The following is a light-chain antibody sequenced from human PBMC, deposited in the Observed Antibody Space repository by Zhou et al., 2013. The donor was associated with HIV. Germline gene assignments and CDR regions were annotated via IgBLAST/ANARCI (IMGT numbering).Light chain of an antibody. Sequence: QSVLTQPPSASGTPGQRVTISCSGSSSNIGSSSVNWFQQLPGTAPKLLIYRNNQRPSGVPDRFSGSKSGTSASLDISGLQSEDETDYYCAAWDDSLNGNVFGTGTKVTVL. J-gene: IGLJ1*01. CDR2: RNN. CDR3: AAWDDSLNGNV. V-gene: IGLV1-44*01. CDR1: SSNIGSSS.